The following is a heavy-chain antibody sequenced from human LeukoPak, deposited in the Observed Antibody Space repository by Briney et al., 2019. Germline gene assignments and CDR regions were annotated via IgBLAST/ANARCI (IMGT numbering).Heavy chain of an antibody. Sequence: GSLRLSCAASGFTFSRDWMAWVRQAPGKGLEWVANIKEDGSGKYYVDSVRGRFTISRDNAKNSLYLQMNSLRVEDTAKYYCVRYFCCSAMDAWGLGTTVTVSS. CDR1: GFTFSRDW. J-gene: IGHJ6*02. CDR3: VRYFCCSAMDA. V-gene: IGHV3-7*01. D-gene: IGHD2-21*01. CDR2: IKEDGSGK.